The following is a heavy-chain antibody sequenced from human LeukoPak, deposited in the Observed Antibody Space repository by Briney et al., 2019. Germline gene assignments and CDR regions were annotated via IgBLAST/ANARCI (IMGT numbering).Heavy chain of an antibody. J-gene: IGHJ4*02. Sequence: GGSLRLSCAASGFTSSSYWMSWVRQAPGKGLEWVANIKQDGSEIYYVDSVKGRFTISRDNAKNSLYLQMNSLRAEDTAVYYCARDLSADSSGWDRHFDYWGQGTLVTVSS. CDR1: GFTSSSYW. CDR2: IKQDGSEI. D-gene: IGHD6-19*01. CDR3: ARDLSADSSGWDRHFDY. V-gene: IGHV3-7*01.